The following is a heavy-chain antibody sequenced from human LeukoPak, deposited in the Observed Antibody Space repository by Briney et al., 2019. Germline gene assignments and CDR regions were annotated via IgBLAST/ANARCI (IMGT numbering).Heavy chain of an antibody. CDR3: ARGPTRDGYNTFDW. J-gene: IGHJ4*02. Sequence: PGGSLRLSCAASGFTFSDYYMTWIRQAPGKGLEWVSYITSSSSYSNYADSLKGRFTISRDNAKNSLYLQMNSLRVEDTAVYYCARGPTRDGYNTFDWWGQGTLVTVSS. CDR1: GFTFSDYY. CDR2: ITSSSSYS. D-gene: IGHD5-24*01. V-gene: IGHV3-11*05.